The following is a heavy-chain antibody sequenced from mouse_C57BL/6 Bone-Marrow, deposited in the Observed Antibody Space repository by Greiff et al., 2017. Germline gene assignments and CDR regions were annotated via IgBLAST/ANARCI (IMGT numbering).Heavy chain of an antibody. CDR2: FYPGSGSI. J-gene: IGHJ2*01. V-gene: IGHV1-62-2*01. Sequence: QVQLQQPGAELVKPGASVKLSCKASGYTFTEYSIHWVKQRSGQGLEWIGWFYPGSGSIKYNEKFKDKATLTVDTSSSTVYMELSRLTSEDSAVYVCARHEAGYGSSCYYDYWDQGTTLTVSS. D-gene: IGHD1-1*01. CDR1: GYTFTEYS. CDR3: ARHEAGYGSSCYYDY.